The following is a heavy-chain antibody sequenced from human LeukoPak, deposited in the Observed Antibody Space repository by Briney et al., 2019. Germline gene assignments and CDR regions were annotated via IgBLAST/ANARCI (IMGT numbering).Heavy chain of an antibody. CDR3: ARESESSGWYDY. CDR2: ISWDGGST. CDR1: GFTFDDYS. V-gene: IGHV3-43*01. D-gene: IGHD6-19*01. J-gene: IGHJ4*02. Sequence: GGSLRLSCAASGFTFDDYSMHWVRQGPGKGLEWVSVISWDGGSTSYADSVKGRFTISRDNSKNSLYLQMNSLRSDDTALYYCARESESSGWYDYWGQGTLVTVSS.